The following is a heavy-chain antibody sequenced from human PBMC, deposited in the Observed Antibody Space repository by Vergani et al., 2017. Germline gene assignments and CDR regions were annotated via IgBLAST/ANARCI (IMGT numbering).Heavy chain of an antibody. CDR2: IFYTGTS. Sequence: QLQESGPGLVKASQTLSLTCSVSGTSISGSSDYWGWIRQPPGKGLEWIGSIFYTGTSYYNPSLESRATNSVDTSKNQFSLKLKSVTAADTAVYYCARGTGCSGGSCYLSYWGQGTLVTVSS. CDR3: ARGTGCSGGSCYLSY. J-gene: IGHJ4*02. V-gene: IGHV4-39*01. D-gene: IGHD2-15*01. CDR1: GTSISGSSDY.